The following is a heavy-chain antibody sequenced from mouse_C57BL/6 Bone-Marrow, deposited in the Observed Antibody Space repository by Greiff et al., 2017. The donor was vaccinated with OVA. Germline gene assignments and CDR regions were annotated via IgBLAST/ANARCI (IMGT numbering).Heavy chain of an antibody. CDR1: GYTFTSYG. CDR2: IYPRSGNT. D-gene: IGHD1-1*01. V-gene: IGHV1-81*01. J-gene: IGHJ4*01. CDR3: ARDPNYYGTHYYAMDY. Sequence: LVESGAELAKPGASVKLSCKASGYTFTSYGISWVKQRTGQGLEWIGEIYPRSGNTYYNEKFKGKATLTADKSSSTAYMELRSLTSEDSAVYFCARDPNYYGTHYYAMDYWGQGTSVTVSS.